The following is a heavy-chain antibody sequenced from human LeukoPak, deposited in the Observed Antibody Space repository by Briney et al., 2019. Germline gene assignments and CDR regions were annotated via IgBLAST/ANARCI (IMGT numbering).Heavy chain of an antibody. J-gene: IGHJ4*02. CDR2: IYPGDSDT. Sequence: GESLKISCKGSGYSFTSYWIGWVRQMPGKGLEWMGIIYPGDSDTRYSPSFQGQVTISADKSISTAYLQWSSLKASDTAMYYCARPHYGSGSYYPYYFDYWGQGTLVTVSS. CDR1: GYSFTSYW. CDR3: ARPHYGSGSYYPYYFDY. V-gene: IGHV5-51*01. D-gene: IGHD3-10*01.